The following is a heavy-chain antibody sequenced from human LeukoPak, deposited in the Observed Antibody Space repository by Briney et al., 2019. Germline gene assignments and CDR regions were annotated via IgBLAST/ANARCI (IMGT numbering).Heavy chain of an antibody. CDR3: ASRRITIFGVVMDV. D-gene: IGHD3-3*01. V-gene: IGHV1-69*13. CDR1: GGTFNNSA. Sequence: SVKVSCKTSGGTFNNSAISWVRQAPGQGLEWLGGIMPLFGTAGYAQKFQGRVTITADESTSTAYMELSSLRSEDTAVYYCASRRITIFGVVMDVWGKGTTVTVSS. CDR2: IMPLFGTA. J-gene: IGHJ6*04.